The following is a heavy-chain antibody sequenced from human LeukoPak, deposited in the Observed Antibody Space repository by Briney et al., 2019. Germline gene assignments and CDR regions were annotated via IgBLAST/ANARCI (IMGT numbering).Heavy chain of an antibody. J-gene: IGHJ4*02. CDR2: INPTSGAT. V-gene: IGHV1-2*02. CDR1: GYTFTDYY. D-gene: IGHD4-17*01. Sequence: ASVKVSCKASGYTFTDYYMHWVRQAPGQGLDWVGWINPTSGATNYAQKFQGRVTMTRDTSNNTSYMELSRLRSDDTAVYYCARLRTSNRVTTVTTRWIDYWGRGTLVTVSS. CDR3: ARLRTSNRVTTVTTRWIDY.